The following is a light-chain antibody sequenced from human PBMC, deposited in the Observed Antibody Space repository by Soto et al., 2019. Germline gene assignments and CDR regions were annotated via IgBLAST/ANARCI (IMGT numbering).Light chain of an antibody. J-gene: IGKJ1*01. Sequence: EVVLTQSPATLSLSPGERATLSCRASQNVRTFFDWYQQKPGQAPRLLIYAASNRATGIPDRFSGSGSGTDFTLTISSLEPEDFAVYYCQQHSNWPPWTFGQGTRVDIQ. CDR2: AAS. CDR1: QNVRTF. CDR3: QQHSNWPPWT. V-gene: IGKV3-11*01.